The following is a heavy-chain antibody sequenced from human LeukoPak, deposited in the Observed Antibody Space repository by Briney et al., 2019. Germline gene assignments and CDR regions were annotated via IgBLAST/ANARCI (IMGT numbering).Heavy chain of an antibody. CDR2: ISGSGGST. CDR3: AKDGSGSYFYYFDY. Sequence: PGGSLRLSCAASGFTFNNYAVSWVRQAPGKGLEWVSAISGSGGSTYYADSVKGRFTISRDNSKNTLYLQMNSLRAEDTAVYYCAKDGSGSYFYYFDYWGQGTLVTVSS. CDR1: GFTFNNYA. V-gene: IGHV3-23*01. J-gene: IGHJ4*02. D-gene: IGHD3-10*01.